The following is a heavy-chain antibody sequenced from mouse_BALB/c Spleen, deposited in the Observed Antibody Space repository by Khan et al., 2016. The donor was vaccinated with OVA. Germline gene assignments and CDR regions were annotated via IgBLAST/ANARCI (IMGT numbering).Heavy chain of an antibody. CDR2: ISTYYGDA. J-gene: IGHJ3*01. D-gene: IGHD1-3*01. CDR3: ARGSGNSRFAY. V-gene: IGHV1S137*01. CDR1: GYTFTDYA. Sequence: QVPLQQSGAELVRPGVSVKISCKGSGYTFTDYAMHWVKQSHAKSLEWIGVISTYYGDADYNQKFEGKVTMTVDKSSSTAYMELARLTSEDSAIYYCARGSGNSRFAYWGQGTLVTVSA.